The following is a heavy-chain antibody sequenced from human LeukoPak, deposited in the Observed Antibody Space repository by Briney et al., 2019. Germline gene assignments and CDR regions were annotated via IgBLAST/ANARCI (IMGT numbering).Heavy chain of an antibody. Sequence: PGGSLRLSCAASGFTFSDYHMTWIRQAPGKGLEWVSYISSGGSTIYYADSVKGRFTISRDNAKNSLFLQMNSLRAEDTAVYYCAREFPGIAAAGIDYWGQGTLVTVSS. J-gene: IGHJ4*02. V-gene: IGHV3-11*01. CDR3: AREFPGIAAAGIDY. CDR2: ISSGGSTI. CDR1: GFTFSDYH. D-gene: IGHD6-13*01.